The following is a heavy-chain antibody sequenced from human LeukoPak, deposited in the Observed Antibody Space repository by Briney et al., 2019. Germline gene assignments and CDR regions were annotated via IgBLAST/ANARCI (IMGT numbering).Heavy chain of an antibody. D-gene: IGHD3-22*01. V-gene: IGHV4-59*01. CDR3: ARGGSGYYYTPPKDAFDI. J-gene: IGHJ3*02. CDR2: IYYSGST. CDR1: GGSISSYY. Sequence: PSETLSLTCTVSGGSISSYYWSWIRQPPGKGLEWIGYIYYSGSTNYNPSLKSRVTISVDTSKNQFSLKLSSVTAADTAVYYRARGGSGYYYTPPKDAFDIWGQGTMVTVSS.